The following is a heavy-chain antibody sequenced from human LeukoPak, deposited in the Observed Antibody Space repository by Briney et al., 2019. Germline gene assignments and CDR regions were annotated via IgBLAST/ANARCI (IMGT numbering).Heavy chain of an antibody. D-gene: IGHD1-26*01. CDR2: ISYDGSNK. CDR3: ARVAEVGATGYYYYMDV. CDR1: GFTFSSYG. J-gene: IGHJ6*03. Sequence: PGRSLRLSCAASGFTFSSYGMHWVRQAPGKGLEWVAVISYDGSNKYYADSVKGRFTISGDNSKNTLYLQMNSLRAEDTAVYYCARVAEVGATGYYYYMDVWGKGTTVTISS. V-gene: IGHV3-30*03.